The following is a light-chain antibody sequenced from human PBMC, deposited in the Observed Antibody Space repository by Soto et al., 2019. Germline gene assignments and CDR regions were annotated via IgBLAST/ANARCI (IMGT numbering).Light chain of an antibody. Sequence: DIQMTQSPSSLSASVGDRVTITCRASQTVGRALNWYQQISGRAPVLLIYGASSLQSGVTSRFSVSGSVTDFIVTISSLQPEDIATDYCQQSSHTPQTFGQGTNVDI. J-gene: IGKJ1*01. CDR3: QQSSHTPQT. CDR1: QTVGRA. V-gene: IGKV1-39*01. CDR2: GAS.